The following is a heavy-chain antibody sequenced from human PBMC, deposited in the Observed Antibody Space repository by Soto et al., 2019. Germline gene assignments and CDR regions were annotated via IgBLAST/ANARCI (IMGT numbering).Heavy chain of an antibody. CDR2: ISWDDNK. D-gene: IGHD3-22*01. Sequence: QITLKESGPTLVKLTQTLTLTCTFSGFSLTTSGVGVGWIRQPPGKALELLALISWDDNKRYSPSLKSRLSINKDASKNQVVLTMTNMDPVDGGTYYCARSMIVTVGHWFDTLGQGTLVTVSS. J-gene: IGHJ5*02. V-gene: IGHV2-5*02. CDR3: ARSMIVTVGHWFDT. CDR1: GFSLTTSGVG.